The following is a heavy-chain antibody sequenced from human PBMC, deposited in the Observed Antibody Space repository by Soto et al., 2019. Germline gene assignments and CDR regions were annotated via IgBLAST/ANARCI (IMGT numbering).Heavy chain of an antibody. D-gene: IGHD1-1*01. CDR1: GYTFTSYG. V-gene: IGHV1-18*01. CDR2: ISAHNGNT. CDR3: ARGRYGDY. J-gene: IGHJ4*02. Sequence: QVHLVQSGAEVKKPGASVKVSCKASGYTFTSYGITWVRQAPGQGLEWMGWISAHNGNTDYAQKLQGRVIVTRDSSSSTAYMELRSLRSDDTAVYYCARGRYGDYWGQGAMVTVSS.